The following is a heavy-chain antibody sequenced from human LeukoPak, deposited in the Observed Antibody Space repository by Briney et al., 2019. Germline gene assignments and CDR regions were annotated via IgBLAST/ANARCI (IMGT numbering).Heavy chain of an antibody. V-gene: IGHV1-18*01. Sequence: ASVKVSCKASGYTFTSYGISWVRQAPGQGLGWMGWISAYNGNTNYAQRLQGRVTMTTDTSTSTAYMELRSLRSDDTAVYYCARLSLGIFGVVIQYGMDVWGQGTTVTVSS. D-gene: IGHD3-3*01. J-gene: IGHJ6*02. CDR2: ISAYNGNT. CDR1: GYTFTSYG. CDR3: ARLSLGIFGVVIQYGMDV.